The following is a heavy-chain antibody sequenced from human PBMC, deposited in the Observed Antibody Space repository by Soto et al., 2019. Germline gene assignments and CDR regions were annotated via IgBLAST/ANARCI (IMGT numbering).Heavy chain of an antibody. V-gene: IGHV1-69*02. D-gene: IGHD2-2*01. CDR1: GGTFSSYT. CDR3: EIAGIVVVPAASDDAFDI. CDR2: IIPILGIA. Sequence: QVQLVQSGAEVKKPGSSVKVSCKASGGTFSSYTISWVRQAPGQGLEWMGRIIPILGIANYARKFQGRVTMTADKSTSTADMELSSLISEDTAVYYCEIAGIVVVPAASDDAFDIWCQATMVTVSS. J-gene: IGHJ3*02.